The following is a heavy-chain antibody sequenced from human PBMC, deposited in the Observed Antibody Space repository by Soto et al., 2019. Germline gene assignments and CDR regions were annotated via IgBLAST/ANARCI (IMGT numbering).Heavy chain of an antibody. CDR1: GFIFSNNG. CDR3: AIVRVADSPLDH. CDR2: MSYDGSAK. V-gene: IGHV3-30*02. D-gene: IGHD3-10*02. J-gene: IGHJ4*02. Sequence: GVSLRLSCEGSGFIFSNNGMHWVRQAPGKGLEWVAFMSYDGSAKFLADSVKGRFTISRDNSKSTLFLHMSSLRAEDTAMYYCAIVRVADSPLDHWGQGTLVTVSS.